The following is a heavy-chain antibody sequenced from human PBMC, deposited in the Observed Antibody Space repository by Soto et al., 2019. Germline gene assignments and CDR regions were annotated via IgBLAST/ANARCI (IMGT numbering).Heavy chain of an antibody. CDR3: ARAEYRKGIKATTLVASPVYYYGMDV. Sequence: SETLSLTCAVSGGSISSSYWWSWVRQPPGKGLEWIGEIYYSGSTNYNPSLTSRVTVSVDRSKNQFSLKLSSVTAADTAVYYCARAEYRKGIKATTLVASPVYYYGMDVWGQGTTVTVSS. CDR2: IYYSGST. J-gene: IGHJ6*02. D-gene: IGHD1-1*01. V-gene: IGHV4-4*02. CDR1: GGSISSSYW.